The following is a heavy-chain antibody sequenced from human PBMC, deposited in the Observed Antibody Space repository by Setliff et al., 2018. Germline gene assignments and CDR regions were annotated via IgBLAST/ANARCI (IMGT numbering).Heavy chain of an antibody. Sequence: SETLSLTCTVSGGSISSGVYYWAWIRQPPGKGLEWTGRIYYRGDTYYNASLKSRLTISRDNAKNTLYLQVNSLRDEDTAVYYCGRGSNMSPNYIDVWGKGTTVTVSS. V-gene: IGHV4-39*02. CDR3: GRGSNMSPNYIDV. CDR2: IYYRGDT. D-gene: IGHD3-10*02. CDR1: GGSISSGVYY. J-gene: IGHJ6*03.